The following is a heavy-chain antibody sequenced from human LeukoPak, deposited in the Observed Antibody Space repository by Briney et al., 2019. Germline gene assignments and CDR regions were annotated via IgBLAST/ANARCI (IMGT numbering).Heavy chain of an antibody. CDR3: TANSDSSGYYFTWYSDL. V-gene: IGHV3-49*03. CDR2: MRSKAYGGTP. Sequence: GGFLRLSCTASGFTFGDYAMSWIRQAPGTGLEWIGFMRSKAYGGTPEYAASVKGRFTISRDDSKSIAYLQMNSLKAQDAVVSYCTANSDSSGYYFTWYSDLWSRGTRVTVSS. J-gene: IGHJ2*01. D-gene: IGHD3-22*01. CDR1: GFTFGDYA.